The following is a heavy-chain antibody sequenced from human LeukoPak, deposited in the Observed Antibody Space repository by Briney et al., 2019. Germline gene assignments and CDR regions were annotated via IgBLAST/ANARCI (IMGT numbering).Heavy chain of an antibody. V-gene: IGHV3-74*01. Sequence: RQSLRLSWADAGFSFSNYWMHWVRQVPRKGLGWVSRINPGVSSTTYADSGTGRFTISRDNPKNTSYLQVNCLRTEHPAVSFCARSNQADDYWGQGTLVTVTS. CDR3: ARSNQADDY. J-gene: IGHJ4*02. D-gene: IGHD4-11*01. CDR2: INPGVSST. CDR1: GFSFSNYW.